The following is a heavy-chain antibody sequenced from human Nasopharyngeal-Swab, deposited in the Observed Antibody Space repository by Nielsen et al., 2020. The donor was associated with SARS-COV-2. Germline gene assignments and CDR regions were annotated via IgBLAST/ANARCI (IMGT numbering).Heavy chain of an antibody. D-gene: IGHD6-19*01. J-gene: IGHJ6*02. CDR3: AREEVGGNYYYYGLDV. V-gene: IGHV3-30-3*01. CDR1: GLSFDNSA. CDR2: VSYDGNNQ. Sequence: GESLKISCAVFGLSFDNSATHWVRQAPGKGLEWVAVVSYDGNNQYYADSVMGRFTISRDTSKNTVTLQMDSLRPEDTAIYYCAREEVGGNYYYYGLDVWGQGTTVTVS.